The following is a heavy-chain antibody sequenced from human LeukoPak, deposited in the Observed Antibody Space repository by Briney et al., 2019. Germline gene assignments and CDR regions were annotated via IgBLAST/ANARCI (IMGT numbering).Heavy chain of an antibody. CDR1: GFTFSSHN. D-gene: IGHD4-17*01. V-gene: IGHV3-48*01. CDR3: AGYGDFAP. Sequence: GESLRLSCAASGFTFSSHNMNWVRQAPGKGLEWVSFISTSSTSRYYSDSLKGRFTISIDNAKNSLYLQMNTLRAEDTAVDYCAGYGDFAPWGQGTLVTVSS. J-gene: IGHJ5*02. CDR2: ISTSSTSR.